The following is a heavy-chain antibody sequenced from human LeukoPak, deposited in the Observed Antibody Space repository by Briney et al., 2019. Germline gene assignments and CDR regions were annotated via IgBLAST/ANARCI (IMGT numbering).Heavy chain of an antibody. D-gene: IGHD6-13*01. J-gene: IGHJ4*02. CDR1: GFTFSTYA. CDR3: ARDGSSSWSRTGSYFDY. CDR2: ITSNGGTT. Sequence: GGSLRLSCAASGFTFSTYAMHWVRQAPGRGLEYVSAITSNGGTTHYANSVKGRSTISRDNSKNTLYLQMGSLRAEDMAVYYCARDGSSSWSRTGSYFDYWGQGTLVTVSS. V-gene: IGHV3-64*01.